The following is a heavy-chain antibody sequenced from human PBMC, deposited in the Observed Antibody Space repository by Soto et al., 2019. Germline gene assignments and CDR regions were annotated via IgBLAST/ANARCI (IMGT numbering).Heavy chain of an antibody. CDR1: GYTFTSYD. Sequence: QVQLVQSGAEVKKPGASVKVSCKASGYTFTSYDINWVRQATGQGLEWMGWMNPNSGNTGYAQKFQGRVTMTRNTSISTVYMELSSLRSEDTAVYYCARWDTVTTPLYYYGMDVWGQGTTVTVSS. CDR3: ARWDTVTTPLYYYGMDV. D-gene: IGHD4-17*01. J-gene: IGHJ6*02. V-gene: IGHV1-8*01. CDR2: MNPNSGNT.